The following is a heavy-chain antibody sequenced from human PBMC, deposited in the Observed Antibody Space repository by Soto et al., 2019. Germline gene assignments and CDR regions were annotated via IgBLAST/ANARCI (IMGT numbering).Heavy chain of an antibody. J-gene: IGHJ6*03. D-gene: IGHD3-9*01. CDR2: MNPKDGKT. CDR1: GYTLTELS. Sequence: GASVKVSCKVSGYTLTELSMHWVRQAPGKGLEWMGGMNPKDGKTVYAQKFQGRVTMTENTSTSTAYMELSSLRSEDTAVYYCARGPGFDILTGYANYYYYYMDVWGKGTTVTVSS. V-gene: IGHV1-24*01. CDR3: ARGPGFDILTGYANYYYYYMDV.